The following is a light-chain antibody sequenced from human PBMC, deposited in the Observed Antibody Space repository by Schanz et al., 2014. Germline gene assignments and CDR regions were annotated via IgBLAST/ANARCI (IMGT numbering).Light chain of an antibody. J-gene: IGLJ3*02. V-gene: IGLV1-51*01. CDR3: GTWDSSLSAGV. CDR1: SSNIGNNY. Sequence: QSVLTQPPSVSAAPGQKVTISCSGSSSNIGNNYVSWYQQLPGTAPKLLIYDNDQRPSGIRDRFSGSKSGTSATLGITGLQTGDEADYYCGTWDSSLSAGVFGGGTQLTVL. CDR2: DND.